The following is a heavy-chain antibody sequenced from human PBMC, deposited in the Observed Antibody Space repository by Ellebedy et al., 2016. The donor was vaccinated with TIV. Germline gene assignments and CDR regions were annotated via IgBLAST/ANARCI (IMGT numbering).Heavy chain of an antibody. J-gene: IGHJ4*02. CDR2: IWYDGSNK. Sequence: PGGSLRLSCAASGFTFSRYAMDWVRQAPGKGLEWVAAIWYDGSNKYHAGSVKGRFTISRDNSKNTRYLQMNRLRAEDRAVYYCARGAAAGRPGGYFDDWGQGTLVTVSS. V-gene: IGHV3-33*01. CDR1: GFTFSRYA. D-gene: IGHD6-13*01. CDR3: ARGAAAGRPGGYFDD.